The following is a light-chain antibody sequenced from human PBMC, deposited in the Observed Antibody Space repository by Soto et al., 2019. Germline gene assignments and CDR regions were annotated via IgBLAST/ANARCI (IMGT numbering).Light chain of an antibody. J-gene: IGKJ1*01. CDR2: KAS. V-gene: IGKV1-5*03. CDR3: QHYNIYSEA. Sequence: DIKMTQSPSSLSASVGDRVTITCRASQTISSWLAWYQQKPGKAPKLLIYKASTLKSGVPSRFSGSGSGTEFTLTISSLQPDDFATYYCQHYNIYSEAFGQ. CDR1: QTISSW.